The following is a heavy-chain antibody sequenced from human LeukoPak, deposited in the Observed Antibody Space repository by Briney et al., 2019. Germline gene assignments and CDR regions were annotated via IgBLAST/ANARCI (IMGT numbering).Heavy chain of an antibody. J-gene: IGHJ4*02. CDR2: IYPGDSDT. CDR3: ARSRGSLTYSDY. Sequence: GESLKISCKGSGYRFTTHWIGWVRQMPGKGLEWMGIIYPGDSDTRYSPSFQGQVTITADKSISTAYLQWSSLKASDTAMYYCARSRGSLTYSDYWGQGTLVTVSS. V-gene: IGHV5-51*01. D-gene: IGHD3-10*01. CDR1: GYRFTTHW.